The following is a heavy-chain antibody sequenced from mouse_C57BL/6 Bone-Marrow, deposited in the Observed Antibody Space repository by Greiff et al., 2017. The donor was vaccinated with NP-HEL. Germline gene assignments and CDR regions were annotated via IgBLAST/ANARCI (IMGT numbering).Heavy chain of an antibody. CDR1: GYTFTDYN. CDR3: ARGDYYGRYWYFDV. D-gene: IGHD1-1*01. CDR2: INPNNGGT. V-gene: IGHV1-18*01. Sequence: EVQLQQSGPELVKPGASVKIPCKASGYTFTDYNMDWVKQSHGKSLEWIGDINPNNGGTIYNQKFKGKATLTVDNSSSTAYMELRSLTSEDTAVYYCARGDYYGRYWYFDVWGTGPTVTVSS. J-gene: IGHJ1*03.